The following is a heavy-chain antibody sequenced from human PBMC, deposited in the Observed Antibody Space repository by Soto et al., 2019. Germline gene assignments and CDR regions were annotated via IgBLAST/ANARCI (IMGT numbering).Heavy chain of an antibody. D-gene: IGHD2-21*02. CDR1: GGSISGYY. V-gene: IGHV4-59*01. Sequence: PSETLSLTCTVSGGSISGYYWSWIRQPPGKGLEWIGYMYNTGSTVYNPAFKSRVTTPVDTSKNQSSLKLNSVTAADTAVYYCARDLWGYCGTDCYPLDVWGQGTMVTVSS. J-gene: IGHJ6*02. CDR3: ARDLWGYCGTDCYPLDV. CDR2: MYNTGST.